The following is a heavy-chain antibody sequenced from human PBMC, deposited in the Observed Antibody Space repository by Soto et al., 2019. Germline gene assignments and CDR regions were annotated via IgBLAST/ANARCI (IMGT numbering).Heavy chain of an antibody. CDR3: AKGSVAGLYYYYYYMDV. CDR1: GFTFDDYA. J-gene: IGHJ6*03. V-gene: IGHV3-9*01. D-gene: IGHD6-19*01. Sequence: PGGSLRLSCAASGFTFDDYAMHWVRQAPGKGLEWVSGISWNSGSIGYADSVKGRFTISRDNAKNSLYLQMDSLRAEDTALYYCAKGSVAGLYYYYYYMDVWGKGTTVTVSS. CDR2: ISWNSGSI.